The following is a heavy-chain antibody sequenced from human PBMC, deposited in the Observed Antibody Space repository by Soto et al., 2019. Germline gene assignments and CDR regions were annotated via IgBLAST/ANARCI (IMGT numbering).Heavy chain of an antibody. J-gene: IGHJ3*02. CDR2: ISTYTGDT. D-gene: IGHD2-15*01. Sequence: QVQLVQSGTEVKKPGASVKVSCKASGYTFTTYGISWVRQAPGQGLEWMGWISTYTGDTNYAQKFQGRVTMTTDTSTSTDYRDLRSLRSDDTAVYYCARGKQRGPVVVVAGYSVAFDIWGQGTMVSVSS. CDR1: GYTFTTYG. CDR3: ARGKQRGPVVVVAGYSVAFDI. V-gene: IGHV1-18*01.